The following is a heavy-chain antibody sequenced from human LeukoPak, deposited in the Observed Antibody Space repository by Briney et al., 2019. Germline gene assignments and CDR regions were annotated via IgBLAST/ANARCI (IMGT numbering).Heavy chain of an antibody. V-gene: IGHV3-21*04. CDR2: ISSSSSYI. J-gene: IGHJ6*02. CDR1: GFTFSSYS. Sequence: GGSLRLSCAASGFTFSSYSMNWVRQAPGKGLEWVSSISSSSSYIYYADSVKGRFTISRDNAKNSLYLQMNSLRAEDTAVYYCAKVICSSTSCYRYYGMDVWGQGTTVTVSS. CDR3: AKVICSSTSCYRYYGMDV. D-gene: IGHD2-2*02.